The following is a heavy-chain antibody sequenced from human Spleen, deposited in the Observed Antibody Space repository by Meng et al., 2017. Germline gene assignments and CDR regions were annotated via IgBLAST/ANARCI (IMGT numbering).Heavy chain of an antibody. D-gene: IGHD3-10*01. CDR2: ISTDNGNT. V-gene: IGHV1-18*01. Sequence: ASVKVSCKTSGYTFTSYGITWVRQAPGQGLEWMGWISTDNGNTNYAQKLQGRVTMTTDTSTSTAYMELRSLRYDDTAVYYCARKDYYGSGSYGKVDPWGQGTLVTVSS. CDR1: GYTFTSYG. CDR3: ARKDYYGSGSYGKVDP. J-gene: IGHJ5*02.